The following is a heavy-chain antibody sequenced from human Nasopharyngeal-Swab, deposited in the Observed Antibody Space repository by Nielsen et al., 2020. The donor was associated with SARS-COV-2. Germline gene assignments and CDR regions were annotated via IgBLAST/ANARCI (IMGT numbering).Heavy chain of an antibody. D-gene: IGHD6-19*01. CDR3: ARGGGESSGLHFDY. Sequence: GGSLRLSCAASGFTFSSYGMHWVRQAPGKGLEWVAVIWYDGSNKYYADSVKGRFTISRDNSKNTLCLQMSSLRAEDTAVYYCARGGGESSGLHFDYWGQGTLVTVSS. J-gene: IGHJ4*02. CDR1: GFTFSSYG. CDR2: IWYDGSNK. V-gene: IGHV3-33*01.